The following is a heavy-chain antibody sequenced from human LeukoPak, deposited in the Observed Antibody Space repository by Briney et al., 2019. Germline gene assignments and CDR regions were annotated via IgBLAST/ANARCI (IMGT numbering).Heavy chain of an antibody. J-gene: IGHJ6*02. V-gene: IGHV1-2*02. CDR1: AYTFTGYY. CDR3: ARDAPYYDILTGYQDYYYGMDV. D-gene: IGHD3-9*01. CDR2: INPNSGGT. Sequence: VASVKVSCKASAYTFTGYYMHWVRQAPGQGLEWMGWINPNSGGTNYAQKFQGRVTMTRDTSISTAYMELSRLRSDDTAVYYCARDAPYYDILTGYQDYYYGMDVWGQGTTVTVSS.